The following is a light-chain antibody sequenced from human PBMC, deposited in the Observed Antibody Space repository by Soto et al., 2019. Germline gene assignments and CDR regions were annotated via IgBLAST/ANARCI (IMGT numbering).Light chain of an antibody. CDR1: GSNIGSNY. Sequence: QSVLTQPPSASGTPGQRVTISCSGSGSNIGSNYVYWYQQLPGTAPKLLIYRNNQRPSGVPDRFSGSKSGTSASLAISGLRSEDEADYYCAAWDDSLSVVFGGGTKVTVL. V-gene: IGLV1-47*01. CDR3: AAWDDSLSVV. J-gene: IGLJ2*01. CDR2: RNN.